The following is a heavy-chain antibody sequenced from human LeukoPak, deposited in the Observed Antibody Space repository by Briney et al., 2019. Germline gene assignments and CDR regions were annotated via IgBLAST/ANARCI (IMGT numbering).Heavy chain of an antibody. CDR3: AKDRYCTSSSCPIDY. J-gene: IGHJ4*02. CDR1: GYSFDEYA. D-gene: IGHD2-2*01. Sequence: PGGSLRLSCAGSGYSFDEYAMHWVRQAPGKGLEWVSGINWKSDKIGYADSVKGRFTISRDNSKNSLYLQMNSLRVEDTALYYCAKDRYCTSSSCPIDYWGQRTMVTVSS. V-gene: IGHV3-9*01. CDR2: INWKSDKI.